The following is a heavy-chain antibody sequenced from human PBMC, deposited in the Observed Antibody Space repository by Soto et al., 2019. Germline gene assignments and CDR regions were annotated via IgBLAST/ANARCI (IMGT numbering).Heavy chain of an antibody. Sequence: QVQLVESGGGVVQPGRSLRLSCAASGFTFSSYGMHWVRQAPGKGLEWVAVISYDGGNKYYADSVKGRFTISRDNSKNTLYLQMNSLRAEDTAVYYCAKGYSSSWDNAEYFQHWGQGTLVTVSS. J-gene: IGHJ1*01. V-gene: IGHV3-30*18. CDR2: ISYDGGNK. D-gene: IGHD6-13*01. CDR1: GFTFSSYG. CDR3: AKGYSSSWDNAEYFQH.